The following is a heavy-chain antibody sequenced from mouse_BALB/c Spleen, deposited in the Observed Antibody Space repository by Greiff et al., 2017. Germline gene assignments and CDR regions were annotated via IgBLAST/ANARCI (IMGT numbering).Heavy chain of an antibody. Sequence: VQLQQSGPELVRPGASVKLSCTASGYTFTSYWMHWVQQRPGQGLEWIGMIDPSNSETRLNQKFKDKATLNVDKSSNTAYMQLSSLTSEDSAVYYCARSYRATDLYYDMDYWGQGTTVTVSS. CDR1: GYTFTSYW. CDR2: IDPSNSET. J-gene: IGHJ4*01. CDR3: ARSYRATDLYYDMDY. V-gene: IGHV1-69*02. D-gene: IGHD2-14*01.